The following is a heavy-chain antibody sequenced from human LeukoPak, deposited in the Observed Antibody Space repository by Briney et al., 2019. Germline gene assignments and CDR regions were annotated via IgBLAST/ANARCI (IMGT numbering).Heavy chain of an antibody. CDR1: GGSISSSSYY. V-gene: IGHV4-39*07. Sequence: SETLSLTCTVSGGSISSSSYYWGWIRQPPGKGLEWIGSIYYSGSTYYNPSLKSRVTISVDTSKNQFSLKLSSVTGADTAVYYCARAHYYDSSGYPPGGAFDIWGQGTMVTVSS. D-gene: IGHD3-22*01. CDR2: IYYSGST. CDR3: ARAHYYDSSGYPPGGAFDI. J-gene: IGHJ3*02.